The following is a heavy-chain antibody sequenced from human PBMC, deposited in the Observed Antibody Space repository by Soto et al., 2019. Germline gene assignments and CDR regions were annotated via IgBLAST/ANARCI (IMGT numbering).Heavy chain of an antibody. CDR3: AKGSIVGASKDWFDP. D-gene: IGHD1-26*01. CDR2: ISYDGINK. V-gene: IGHV3-30*18. Sequence: GGSLRLSGAASGFTFSDYCMHWVRQAPCKGLEWVATISYDGINKYDADSVKGRFTISRDNSKNTLYLQMNRLRREDTALYYCAKGSIVGASKDWFDPCGQGTLVPFSP. J-gene: IGHJ5*02. CDR1: GFTFSDYC.